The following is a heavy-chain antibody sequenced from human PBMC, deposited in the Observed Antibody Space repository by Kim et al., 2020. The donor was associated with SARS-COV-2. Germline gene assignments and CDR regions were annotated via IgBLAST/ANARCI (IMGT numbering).Heavy chain of an antibody. CDR1: GFTFSSYG. D-gene: IGHD3-9*01. J-gene: IGHJ6*02. Sequence: GGSLRLSCAASGFTFSSYGMHWVRQAPGKGLEWVAVIWYDGSNKYYADSVKGRFTISRDNSKNTLYLQMNSLRAEDTAVYYCARDWAPGYDILTGYLYYYYYGMDVWGQGTTVTVSS. CDR2: IWYDGSNK. V-gene: IGHV3-33*01. CDR3: ARDWAPGYDILTGYLYYYYYGMDV.